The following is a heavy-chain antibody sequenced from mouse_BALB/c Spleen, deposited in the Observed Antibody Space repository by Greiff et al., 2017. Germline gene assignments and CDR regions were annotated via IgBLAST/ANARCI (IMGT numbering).Heavy chain of an antibody. V-gene: IGHV5-15*02. Sequence: DVKLVESGGGLVQPGGSRKLSCAASGFTFSDYGMAWVRQAPGKGPEWVAFISNLAYSIYYADTVTGRFTISRENAKNTLYLEMSSLRSEDTAMYYCARELGRYFDVWGAGTTVTVSS. CDR2: ISNLAYSI. J-gene: IGHJ1*01. D-gene: IGHD4-1*01. CDR1: GFTFSDYG. CDR3: ARELGRYFDV.